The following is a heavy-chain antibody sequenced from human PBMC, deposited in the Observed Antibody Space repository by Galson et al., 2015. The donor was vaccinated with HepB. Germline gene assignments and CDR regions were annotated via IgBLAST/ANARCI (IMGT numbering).Heavy chain of an antibody. J-gene: IGHJ2*01. D-gene: IGHD4-17*01. CDR2: IDWDDDK. CDR3: ARIHREGLYGINWYFDL. CDR1: GFSLSTSGMC. V-gene: IGHV2-70*11. Sequence: PALVKPTQTLTLTCTFSGFSLSTSGMCVSWIRQPPGKALEWLARIDWDDDKYYSTSLKTRLTISKDTSKNQVVLTMTNMDPVDTATYYCARIHREGLYGINWYFDLWGRGTLVTVSS.